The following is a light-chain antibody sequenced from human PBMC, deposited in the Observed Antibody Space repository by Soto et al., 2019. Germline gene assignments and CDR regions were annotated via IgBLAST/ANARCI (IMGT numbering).Light chain of an antibody. CDR3: QQYNDWFSIT. V-gene: IGKV3-15*01. CDR2: DTS. J-gene: IGKJ5*01. Sequence: EIVLTQYQATLSVSRLERCTLXCRASQSVSSKLAWYRQRPGQAPRLVIYDTSTRATGVPARFSGSGSGTEFTLTISSLQSEDFGVYYCQQYNDWFSITFGQGTRLEIK. CDR1: QSVSSK.